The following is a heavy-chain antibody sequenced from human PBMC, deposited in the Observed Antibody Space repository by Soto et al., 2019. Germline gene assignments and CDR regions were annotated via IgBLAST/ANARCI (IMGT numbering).Heavy chain of an antibody. V-gene: IGHV3-30-3*01. CDR3: ARPGKYYFDY. CDR1: GFTFSSYA. J-gene: IGHJ4*02. Sequence: QVQLVESGGGVVQPGRSLRLSCAASGFTFSSYAMHWVRQAPGKGLEWVAVISYDGSNKYYADSVKGRFTISRDNSKNMLYLQMNSLRAEDTAVYYCARPGKYYFDYWGQGTLVTVSS. CDR2: ISYDGSNK.